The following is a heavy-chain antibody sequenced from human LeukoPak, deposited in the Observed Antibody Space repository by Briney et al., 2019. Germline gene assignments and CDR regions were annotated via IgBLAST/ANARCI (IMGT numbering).Heavy chain of an antibody. CDR3: ARQSTAAPIDY. CDR2: INGDGSDT. V-gene: IGHV3-74*01. CDR1: GFTFSSYW. Sequence: GGSLRLSCAASGFTFSSYWMHWVRQAPGKGLVWVSRINGDGSDTSYADSVKGRFTISRDNAKNTLYLQMNSLRAEDTAVYYCARQSTAAPIDYWGQGTLVTVSS. J-gene: IGHJ4*02. D-gene: IGHD6-6*01.